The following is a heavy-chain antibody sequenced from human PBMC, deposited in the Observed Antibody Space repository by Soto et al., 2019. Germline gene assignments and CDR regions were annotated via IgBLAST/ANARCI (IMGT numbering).Heavy chain of an antibody. D-gene: IGHD3-10*01. CDR3: ARASHFYFWFDP. V-gene: IGHV4-30-4*02. J-gene: IGHJ5*02. CDR1: GFSISSGDYY. CDR2: IYYSGST. Sequence: SDTLALTSPFSGFSISSGDYYLRWIRQPPGKGLEWIGYIYYSGSTYYNPSLKSRVTISVDTSKNQFSLKLSSVTAADTAVYYCARASHFYFWFDPWGQGTLVTRLL.